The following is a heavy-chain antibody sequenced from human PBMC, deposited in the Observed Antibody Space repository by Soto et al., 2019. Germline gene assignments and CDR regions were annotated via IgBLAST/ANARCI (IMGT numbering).Heavy chain of an antibody. V-gene: IGHV2-5*02. J-gene: IGHJ5*01. CDR2: IYWDDDK. CDR3: AHAMLYCTGGSCSTWFDS. D-gene: IGHD2-15*01. CDR1: GFSLSTHGVG. Sequence: QITLKESGPTLVKPTQTLTLTCTFSGFSLSTHGVGVGWVRQPAGKAPEWLALIYWDDDKRYSASLNSRLTITKDTSKNQVVLTMTNMDPVDTATYYCAHAMLYCTGGSCSTWFDSWGQGTLVTVSS.